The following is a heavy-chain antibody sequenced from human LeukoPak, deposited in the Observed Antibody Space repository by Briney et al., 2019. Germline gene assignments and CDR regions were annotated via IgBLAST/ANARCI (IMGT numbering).Heavy chain of an antibody. J-gene: IGHJ4*02. V-gene: IGHV4-31*03. CDR3: ASVRDGYNYYRRLDY. CDR2: IYYSGST. D-gene: IGHD5-24*01. Sequence: TSETLSLTCTVSGGSISSGGYYWSWIRQHPGKGLEWIGYIYYSGSTYYNPSLKSRVTISVDTSKNQFSLKLSSVTAADTAVYYCASVRDGYNYYRRLDYWGQGTLVTVSS. CDR1: GGSISSGGYY.